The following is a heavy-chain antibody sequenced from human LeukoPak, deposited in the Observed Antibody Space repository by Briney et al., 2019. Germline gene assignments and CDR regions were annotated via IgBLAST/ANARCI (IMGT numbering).Heavy chain of an antibody. V-gene: IGHV3-9*03. D-gene: IGHD4-17*01. CDR3: AKATFYGDFDY. J-gene: IGHJ4*02. CDR2: ISWNSGSI. Sequence: GGSLRLSCAASGFTFDDYAMHWVRQAPGKGLEWVSGISWNSGSIGYADSVKGRFTISRDNAKNSLYLQMNSLRAEDMALYYCAKATFYGDFDYWGQGTLVTVSS. CDR1: GFTFDDYA.